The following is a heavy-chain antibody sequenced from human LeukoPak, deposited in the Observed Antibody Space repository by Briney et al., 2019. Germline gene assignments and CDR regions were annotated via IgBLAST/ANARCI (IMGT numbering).Heavy chain of an antibody. Sequence: ASVKVSSTASGYTFTVYYMHWVRQAPGQGLEWMGWINPNSGGTNYAQKFQGRVTMTRDTSISTAYMELSRLRSDDTAVYYCARGGAVAEASNWFDPWGQGTLVTVSS. D-gene: IGHD6-19*01. CDR1: GYTFTVYY. CDR2: INPNSGGT. V-gene: IGHV1-2*02. J-gene: IGHJ5*02. CDR3: ARGGAVAEASNWFDP.